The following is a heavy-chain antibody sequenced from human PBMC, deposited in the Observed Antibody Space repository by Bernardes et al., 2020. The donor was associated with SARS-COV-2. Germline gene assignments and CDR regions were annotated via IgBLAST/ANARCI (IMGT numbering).Heavy chain of an antibody. V-gene: IGHV3-7*01. CDR1: GFTFHSYW. CDR3: ALWGSSWGFDY. D-gene: IGHD6-13*01. Sequence: GGSLRVSCAASGFTFHSYWMSWVRQAPGKGLEWVAHINQDGSDTYYVDSVKGRFTISRDNSKNSLYLQMNSPRAEDTAVYYCALWGSSWGFDYWGQGTLVTVSS. CDR2: INQDGSDT. J-gene: IGHJ4*02.